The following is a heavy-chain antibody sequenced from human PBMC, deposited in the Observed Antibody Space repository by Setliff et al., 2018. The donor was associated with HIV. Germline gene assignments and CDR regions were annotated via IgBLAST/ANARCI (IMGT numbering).Heavy chain of an antibody. J-gene: IGHJ4*02. D-gene: IGHD3-3*01. CDR2: IDYNEIT. CDR3: ASLFRLSGFWISFLPDY. CDR1: GDSVSRSNYY. V-gene: IGHV4-39*01. Sequence: PSETLSLTCTVSGDSVSRSNYYWAWIRQPPGKGPEWIGSIDYNEITYYNPSLKSRVTLSVDTPKNQFSLYLSSVTASDTAVYYCASLFRLSGFWISFLPDYWGQGILVTVS.